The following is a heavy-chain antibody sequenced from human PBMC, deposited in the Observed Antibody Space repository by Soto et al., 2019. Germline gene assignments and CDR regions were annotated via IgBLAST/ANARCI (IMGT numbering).Heavy chain of an antibody. Sequence: GSLRLSCAASGFTFSDYYMSWIRQAPGKGLEWVSYISSSSSYTNYADSVKGRFTISRDNAKNSLYLQMNSLRAEDTAVYYCARSGYDMPWSDYWGQGTLVTVSS. CDR3: ARSGYDMPWSDY. V-gene: IGHV3-11*06. J-gene: IGHJ4*02. CDR1: GFTFSDYY. D-gene: IGHD5-12*01. CDR2: ISSSSSYT.